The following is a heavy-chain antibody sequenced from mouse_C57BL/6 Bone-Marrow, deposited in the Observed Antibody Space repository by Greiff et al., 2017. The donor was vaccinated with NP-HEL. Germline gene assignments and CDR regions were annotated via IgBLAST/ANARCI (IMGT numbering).Heavy chain of an antibody. CDR1: EYEFPSHD. CDR2: INSDGGST. V-gene: IGHV5-2*03. J-gene: IGHJ3*01. D-gene: IGHD2-4*01. Sequence: EVKLVDSGGGLVQPGESLKLSCESNEYEFPSHDMSWVRKTPEKRLELVAAINSDGGSTYYPDTMERRFILSRDNTKKTLYLQMSSLRSEDTALYYCARRGDYDPFAYWGQGTLVTVSA. CDR3: ARRGDYDPFAY.